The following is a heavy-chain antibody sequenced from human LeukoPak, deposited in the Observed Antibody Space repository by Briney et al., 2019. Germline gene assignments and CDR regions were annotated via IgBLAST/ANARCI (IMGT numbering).Heavy chain of an antibody. Sequence: KPSETLSLTCTVSGYSISSGYYWGWIRQPPGKGLEWIGSIYHSGSTNYNPSLKSRVTISVDTSKNQFSLKLSSVTAADTAVYYCARRAYGSGSPGVWFDPWGQGTLVTVSS. CDR1: GYSISSGYY. V-gene: IGHV4-38-2*02. J-gene: IGHJ5*02. CDR2: IYHSGST. CDR3: ARRAYGSGSPGVWFDP. D-gene: IGHD3-10*01.